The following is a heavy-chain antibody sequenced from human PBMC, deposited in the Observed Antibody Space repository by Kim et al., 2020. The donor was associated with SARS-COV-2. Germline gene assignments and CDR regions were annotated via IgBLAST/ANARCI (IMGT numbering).Heavy chain of an antibody. CDR2: TYYRSKWYN. J-gene: IGHJ3*02. CDR3: AREGGYSSSRNDAFDI. CDR1: GDSVSSNSAA. Sequence: SQTLSLTCAISGDSVSSNSAAWNWIRQSPSRGLEWLGRTYYRSKWYNDYAVSVKSRITINPDTSKNQFSLQLNSVTPEDTAVYYCAREGGYSSSRNDAFDIWGQGTMVTVSS. V-gene: IGHV6-1*01. D-gene: IGHD6-13*01.